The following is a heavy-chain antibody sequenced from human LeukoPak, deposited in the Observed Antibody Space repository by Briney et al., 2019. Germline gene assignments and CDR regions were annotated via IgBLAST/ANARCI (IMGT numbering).Heavy chain of an antibody. CDR2: IWYDGSNK. J-gene: IGHJ4*02. CDR3: ARAYCSGGSCHFLDY. Sequence: GGSLRLSCAASGFTFSSYGMHWVRQAPGKGLEWVAVIWYDGSNKYYADSVKGRFTISRDNSKNTLYLQMNSLRAEDTAVYYCARAYCSGGSCHFLDYWGQGTLVTVSS. V-gene: IGHV3-33*01. CDR1: GFTFSSYG. D-gene: IGHD2-15*01.